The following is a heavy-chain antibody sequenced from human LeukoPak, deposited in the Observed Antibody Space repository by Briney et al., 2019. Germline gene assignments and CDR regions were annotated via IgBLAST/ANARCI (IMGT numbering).Heavy chain of an antibody. J-gene: IGHJ5*02. CDR1: GYSFTSYW. CDR2: IYPGDSDT. CDR3: ARQGITIFGVVVPGDWFDP. Sequence: GESLKISCQGSGYSFTSYWIGWVRQMPGKGLEWVGIIYPGDSDTRYSPSFQGQVTISADKSISTAYLQWSSLKASDTAMYYCARQGITIFGVVVPGDWFDPWGQGTLVTVPP. D-gene: IGHD3-3*01. V-gene: IGHV5-51*01.